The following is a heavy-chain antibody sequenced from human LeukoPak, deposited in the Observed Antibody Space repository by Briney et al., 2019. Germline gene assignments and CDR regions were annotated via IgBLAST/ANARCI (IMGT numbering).Heavy chain of an antibody. V-gene: IGHV3-30*04. CDR3: AREKEDIVVVVAAMFDY. J-gene: IGHJ4*02. CDR2: ISYDGSNK. CDR1: GFTFSSYA. D-gene: IGHD2-15*01. Sequence: PGRSLRLSCAASGFTFSSYAMHWVRQAPGKGLEWVAVISYDGSNKYYADSVKGRFTISRDNSKNTLYLQMNSLRAEDTAVYYCAREKEDIVVVVAAMFDYWGQGTLVTVSS.